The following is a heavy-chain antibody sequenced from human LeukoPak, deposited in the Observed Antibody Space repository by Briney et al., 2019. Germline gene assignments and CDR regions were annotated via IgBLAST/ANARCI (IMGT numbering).Heavy chain of an antibody. V-gene: IGHV1-8*01. CDR3: GRVSMSTTKDY. CDR1: GYTFTSYD. Sequence: ASVKVSCKASGYTFTSYDINWVRQATGQGLEWMGWMNPNSGNTGYAQKFQGRVTMTRNTSISTAYMELRSLRSDDTAVYYCGRVSMSTTKDYWGQGTLVTVSS. D-gene: IGHD5-24*01. CDR2: MNPNSGNT. J-gene: IGHJ4*02.